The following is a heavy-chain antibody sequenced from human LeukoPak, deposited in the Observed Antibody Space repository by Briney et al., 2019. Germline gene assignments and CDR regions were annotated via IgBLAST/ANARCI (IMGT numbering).Heavy chain of an antibody. CDR1: GFTFSTHW. J-gene: IGHJ3*02. Sequence: PGGSLRLSCADSGFTFSTHWMSWVRQAPGKGLEWVANMKQDGSDKYYVDSVKGRFTISRDNAKNSLYLRMNSLRAEDTAVYYCARACYYDSSGYCHDAFDIWGQGTMVTVSS. V-gene: IGHV3-7*01. CDR2: MKQDGSDK. CDR3: ARACYYDSSGYCHDAFDI. D-gene: IGHD3-22*01.